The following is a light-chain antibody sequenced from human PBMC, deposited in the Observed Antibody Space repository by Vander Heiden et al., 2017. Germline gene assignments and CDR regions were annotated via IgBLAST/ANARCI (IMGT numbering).Light chain of an antibody. Sequence: EIVLTQSPATLSLSPGERATLSCRASQSVSSYLAWYQQKPGQAPRLLIYDASNRATGIPARFSGSGPGTDFTLTISSLEPEDFAVYYCQQRSNWPLTFGGGTKVELK. J-gene: IGKJ4*01. CDR1: QSVSSY. CDR3: QQRSNWPLT. V-gene: IGKV3-11*01. CDR2: DAS.